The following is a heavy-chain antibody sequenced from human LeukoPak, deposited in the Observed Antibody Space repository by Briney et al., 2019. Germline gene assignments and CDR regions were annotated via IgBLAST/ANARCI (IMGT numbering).Heavy chain of an antibody. Sequence: PSETLSLTCAVYGGAFSDSYWSWIRQPPGKGLEWIGEINHSGSTNFKSSLTSRVTISVDTSKNQFSLKLSSVTAADTAVYFCARGSRYCSSISCYKYYYAMDVWGQGTTVTVSS. V-gene: IGHV4-34*01. CDR1: GGAFSDSY. CDR2: INHSGST. D-gene: IGHD2-2*02. CDR3: ARGSRYCSSISCYKYYYAMDV. J-gene: IGHJ6*02.